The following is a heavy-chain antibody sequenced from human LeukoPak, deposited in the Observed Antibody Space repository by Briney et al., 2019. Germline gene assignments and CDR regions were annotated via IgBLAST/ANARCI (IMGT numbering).Heavy chain of an antibody. Sequence: SETLSLTCTVSGGSISSSSYYWGWIRQPPGKGLEWIGSIYYSGSTYYNPSLKSRVTISVDTSKNQFSLKLSSVTAADTAVYYCARGFGPITVRVVIPYYFDYWGQGTLVTVSS. D-gene: IGHD3-16*02. V-gene: IGHV4-39*01. CDR3: ARGFGPITVRVVIPYYFDY. CDR1: GGSISSSSYY. CDR2: IYYSGST. J-gene: IGHJ4*02.